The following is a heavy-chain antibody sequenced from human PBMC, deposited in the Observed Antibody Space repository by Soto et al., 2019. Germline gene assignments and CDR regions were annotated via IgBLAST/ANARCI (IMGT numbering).Heavy chain of an antibody. Sequence: PSETLSLTCTVSGGSISSYYWSWIRQPPGKGLEWIGYIYYSGSTNYNPSLKSRVTISVDTSKNQFSLKLSSVTAADTAVYYCARVGLCSSTSCYLHMPFDPWRQGTLVTVSS. V-gene: IGHV4-59*01. CDR1: GGSISSYY. CDR2: IYYSGST. CDR3: ARVGLCSSTSCYLHMPFDP. D-gene: IGHD2-2*01. J-gene: IGHJ5*02.